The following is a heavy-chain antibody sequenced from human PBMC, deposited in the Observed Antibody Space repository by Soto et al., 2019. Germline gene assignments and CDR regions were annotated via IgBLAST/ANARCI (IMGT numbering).Heavy chain of an antibody. D-gene: IGHD3-3*01. Sequence: QVQLVQSGAEVKKPGASVKVSCKASGYTFTSYGISWVRQAPGQGLEWMGRIRAYNGNTNYAQKLQGRVTMTTDTSTSTAYMELRSLRSDDTAVYYCATDARLDFDLWRGPWFDPWGQGTLVTVSS. CDR3: ATDARLDFDLWRGPWFDP. J-gene: IGHJ5*02. CDR2: IRAYNGNT. CDR1: GYTFTSYG. V-gene: IGHV1-18*01.